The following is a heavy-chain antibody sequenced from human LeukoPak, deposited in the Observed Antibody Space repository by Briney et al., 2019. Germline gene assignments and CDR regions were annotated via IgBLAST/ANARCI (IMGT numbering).Heavy chain of an antibody. CDR1: GGSIISSNHY. Sequence: SGTLSLTCTVSGGSIISSNHYWGWTRQPPGKGLEWFGSISYSGGTAYNPSLRSRVTISVDTSKNQFSLKVNSVTAADTAVYYCAREVEYYDSSGYRPHAFDIWGQGTLVTVSS. CDR2: ISYSGGT. J-gene: IGHJ3*02. D-gene: IGHD3-22*01. V-gene: IGHV4-39*02. CDR3: AREVEYYDSSGYRPHAFDI.